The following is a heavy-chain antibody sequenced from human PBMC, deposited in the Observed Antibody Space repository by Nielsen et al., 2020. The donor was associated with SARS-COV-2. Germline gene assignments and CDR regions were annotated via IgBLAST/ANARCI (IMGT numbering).Heavy chain of an antibody. CDR1: GYTFINYG. CDR3: ARDQRRYTNYPDYYGMDV. V-gene: IGHV1-18*01. D-gene: IGHD4-11*01. J-gene: IGHJ6*02. Sequence: ASVKVSCKASGYTFINYGISWVRQAPGQGLEWMGWISAYNGNTNYAQKLQGRVTMTTDTSTSTAHMELRSLRSDDTAVYYCARDQRRYTNYPDYYGMDVWGQGTTVTVSS. CDR2: ISAYNGNT.